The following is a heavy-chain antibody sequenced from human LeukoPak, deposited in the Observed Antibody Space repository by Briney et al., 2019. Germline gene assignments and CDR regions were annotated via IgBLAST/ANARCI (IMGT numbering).Heavy chain of an antibody. Sequence: SETLSLTCAVSGGSISSGGYSWSWIRQPPGKGLEWIGYIYHSGSTYYNPSLKSRVTISVDRSKNQFSLKLGSVTAADTAVCYCARVSYKMATINFDYWGQGTLVTVSS. J-gene: IGHJ4*02. D-gene: IGHD5-24*01. CDR1: GGSISSGGYS. V-gene: IGHV4-30-2*01. CDR3: ARVSYKMATINFDY. CDR2: IYHSGST.